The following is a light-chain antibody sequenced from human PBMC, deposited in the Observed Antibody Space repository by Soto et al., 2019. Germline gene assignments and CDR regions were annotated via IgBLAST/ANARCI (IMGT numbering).Light chain of an antibody. CDR2: DVS. CDR1: SRDVGGYNY. Sequence: QSVLTQPASVSGSPGQSITISCTGTSRDVGGYNYVSWYQQHPGKAPKLIIYDVSNRPSGVSNRLSGSKSGNTASLTISGLQAEDEAAYYCCSYTSSSTPWVFGGGTKLTVL. CDR3: CSYTSSSTPWV. J-gene: IGLJ3*02. V-gene: IGLV2-14*01.